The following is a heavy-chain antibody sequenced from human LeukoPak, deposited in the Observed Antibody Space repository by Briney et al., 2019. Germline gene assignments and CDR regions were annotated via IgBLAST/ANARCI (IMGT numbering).Heavy chain of an antibody. D-gene: IGHD3-16*02. CDR2: ISSSSSDI. CDR1: GFTFSSYS. J-gene: IGHJ4*02. Sequence: GGSLRLSCAASGFTFSSYSMNCVRQAPGKGLECVSSISSSSSDIYYADSVKGRFTISRDNAKNSLYLQMNSLRAEDTAVYYCARTPYYDYVWGSYRPETLFDYWGQGTLVTVSS. CDR3: ARTPYYDYVWGSYRPETLFDY. V-gene: IGHV3-21*01.